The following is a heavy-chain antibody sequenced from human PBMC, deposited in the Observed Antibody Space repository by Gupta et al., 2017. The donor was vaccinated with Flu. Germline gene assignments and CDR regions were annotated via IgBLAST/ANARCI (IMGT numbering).Heavy chain of an antibody. CDR1: GFASTSTG. D-gene: IGHD1-1*01. CDR3: VRDNGIASSGIGR. V-gene: IGHV3-33*01. J-gene: IGHJ4*02. Sequence: QVQPVESGGALVQPGGPLRLSCAASGFASTSTGLHWVRQAPGKGLAGVGFIWYDGSNTQYLYSVKGRFTISRDNSKNSLSLHMDSRRADDTALYFCVRDNGIASSGIGRWGQGTLVTVSS. CDR2: IWYDGSNT.